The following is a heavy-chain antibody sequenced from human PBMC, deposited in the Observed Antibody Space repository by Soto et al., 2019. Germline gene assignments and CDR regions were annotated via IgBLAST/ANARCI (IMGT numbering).Heavy chain of an antibody. J-gene: IGHJ4*02. CDR1: GDSISSGGFS. D-gene: IGHD5-12*01. CDR3: ARESRLGYRFFDF. Sequence: QLHLQESGSGLVKPSQTLSLTCGVSGDSISSGGFSWNWLRQPPGKGLEWIGNIYHGGSTYYNPSLKSRVTISVDKSKNQFSLKLSSVPAADTAVYYCARESRLGYRFFDFWGQGTLVTVSS. CDR2: IYHGGST. V-gene: IGHV4-30-2*01.